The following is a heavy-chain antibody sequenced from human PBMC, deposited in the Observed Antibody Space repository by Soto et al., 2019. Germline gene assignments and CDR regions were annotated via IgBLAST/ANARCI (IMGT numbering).Heavy chain of an antibody. V-gene: IGHV4-59*01. D-gene: IGHD2-21*01. CDR3: ARRWGGTFDY. CDR1: GGSISSYY. J-gene: IGHJ4*02. CDR2: IYYSGST. Sequence: QVQLQESGPGLVKPSETLSLTCTVSGGSISSYYWSWIRQPPGKGLEWIGYIYYSGSTNYNPSLNSRVTIAVDTSKNEFSLKLSSVAAADTAVYYCARRWGGTFDYWGQGTLVTVSS.